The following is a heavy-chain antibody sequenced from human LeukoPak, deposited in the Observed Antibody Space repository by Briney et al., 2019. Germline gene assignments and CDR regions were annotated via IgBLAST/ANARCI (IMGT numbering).Heavy chain of an antibody. D-gene: IGHD3-10*01. Sequence: ASVKVSCKASGYAFTGYYIHWVRQAPGQGLEWMGRINPNSGGTNYAQKFQGRVTMTRETSISTAYMELSRLTSDDTAVYYCAREPMVRDFNWFDPWGQGTLVTVSS. CDR1: GYAFTGYY. CDR2: INPNSGGT. V-gene: IGHV1-2*06. CDR3: AREPMVRDFNWFDP. J-gene: IGHJ5*02.